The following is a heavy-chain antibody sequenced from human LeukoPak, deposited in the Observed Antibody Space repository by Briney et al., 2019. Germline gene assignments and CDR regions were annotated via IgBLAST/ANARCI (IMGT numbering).Heavy chain of an antibody. Sequence: PSETLSLTCTVSGGSITSYYWTWIRQPPGKGLERIGYIYYSGSTNYNPSLKSRVTISVDTSKNQFSLKLSSVTAADTAVYYCARIAVAGGYYYYSMDVWGKGTTVTVSS. D-gene: IGHD6-19*01. J-gene: IGHJ6*03. CDR1: GGSITSYY. CDR2: IYYSGST. CDR3: ARIAVAGGYYYYSMDV. V-gene: IGHV4-59*08.